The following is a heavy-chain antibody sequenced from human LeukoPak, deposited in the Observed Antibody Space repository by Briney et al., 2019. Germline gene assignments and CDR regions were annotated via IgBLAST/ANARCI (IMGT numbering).Heavy chain of an antibody. CDR3: ARASAYSSSSGVNY. V-gene: IGHV4-34*01. CDR1: GGSFGGYY. Sequence: SETLSLTCAVYGGSFGGYYWNLIRQPPGKGLEWIGEINHSGSTNYNPSLKSRVTISVDTSKNQFSLRLNSVTAADTAVYYCARASAYSSSSGVNYWGQGTLVTVSS. J-gene: IGHJ4*02. D-gene: IGHD6-6*01. CDR2: INHSGST.